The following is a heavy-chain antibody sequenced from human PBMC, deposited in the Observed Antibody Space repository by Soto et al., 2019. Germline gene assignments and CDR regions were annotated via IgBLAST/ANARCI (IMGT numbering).Heavy chain of an antibody. CDR3: AKGLRGEDCCYDYNGMDV. V-gene: IGHV3-30*18. Sequence: QVQLVDSGGGVVQPGRSLRLSCAASGFTFSSYGMHWVRQAPGTRLEWGAGISYDGSNKYYADSVKSRFTISRANSKNTTYLDKNCLRAEDTAVYYLAKGLRGEDCCYDYNGMDVWGQGTTVTVSS. CDR2: ISYDGSNK. J-gene: IGHJ6*02. D-gene: IGHD2-21*02. CDR1: GFTFSSYG.